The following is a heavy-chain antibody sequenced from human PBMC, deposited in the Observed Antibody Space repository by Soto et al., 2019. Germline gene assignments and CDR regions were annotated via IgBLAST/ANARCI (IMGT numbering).Heavy chain of an antibody. Sequence: QVQLVESGGGVVQPGKSLRLSCAASGFTFSTYGMHWVRQAPGKGLEWVAVIWYDGSNKYHGDSLKGRFTISRDNSKNTVYLQINNLRAEDTGVYYCGRDGALGDTAVVDSWGQGTLVTVSS. V-gene: IGHV3-33*01. CDR1: GFTFSTYG. D-gene: IGHD5-18*01. CDR2: IWYDGSNK. J-gene: IGHJ4*02. CDR3: GRDGALGDTAVVDS.